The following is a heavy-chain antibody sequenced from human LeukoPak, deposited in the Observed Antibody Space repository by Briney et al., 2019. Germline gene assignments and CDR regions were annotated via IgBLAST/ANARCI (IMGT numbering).Heavy chain of an antibody. D-gene: IGHD3-22*01. Sequence: SETLSLTCTVCSGSISSSSYYWGWIRQPPGKGLEWIGSIYYSGSTYYNPSLKSRVTISVDTSKNQFSLKLSSVTAADTAVYYCARTKYYYDSSGFDYWGQGTLVTVSS. CDR1: SGSISSSSYY. V-gene: IGHV4-39*01. J-gene: IGHJ4*02. CDR3: ARTKYYYDSSGFDY. CDR2: IYYSGST.